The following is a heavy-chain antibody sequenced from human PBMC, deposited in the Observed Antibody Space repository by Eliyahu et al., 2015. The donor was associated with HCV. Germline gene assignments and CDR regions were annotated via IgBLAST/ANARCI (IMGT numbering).Heavy chain of an antibody. Sequence: QITLKESCPTLVKPTQTLTLTCTXSGXSLRXSGMGVXWIRQPPGKAXEWLALIYWDDDERYSPSLXSRLTIRKDTSKNXVVLTMTNMDPADTATYYCAHENRGTTPLDHWGQGTLVTVSS. D-gene: IGHD2-15*01. CDR1: GXSLRXSGMG. CDR3: AHENRGTTPLDH. CDR2: IYWDDDE. V-gene: IGHV2-5*02. J-gene: IGHJ4*02.